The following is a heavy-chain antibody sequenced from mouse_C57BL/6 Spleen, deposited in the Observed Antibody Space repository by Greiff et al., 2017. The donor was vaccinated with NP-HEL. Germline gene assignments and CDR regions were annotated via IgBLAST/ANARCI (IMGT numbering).Heavy chain of an antibody. Sequence: VQLQESGGGLVKPGGSLKLSCAASGFTFSSYTMSWVRQTPEKRLEWVATISGGGGNTYYPDSVKGRFTISRDKAKNTLYLQMSSLRSEDTALYYCARQGTTVVDYFDYWGKGTTLTVSS. CDR1: GFTFSSYT. CDR2: ISGGGGNT. J-gene: IGHJ2*01. D-gene: IGHD1-1*01. CDR3: ARQGTTVVDYFDY. V-gene: IGHV5-9*01.